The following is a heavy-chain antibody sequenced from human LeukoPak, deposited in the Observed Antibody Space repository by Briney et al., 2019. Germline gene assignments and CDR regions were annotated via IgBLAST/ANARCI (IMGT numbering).Heavy chain of an antibody. CDR3: ARDNRNIVLKVLQNWFDP. J-gene: IGHJ5*02. D-gene: IGHD2-8*01. CDR2: ISSSSSTI. V-gene: IGHV3-48*01. CDR1: GFTFSSYS. Sequence: PGGSLRLSCAASGFTFSSYSMNWVRQAPGKGLEWVSYISSSSSTIYYADSVKGRFTISRDNAKNSLYLQMNSLRAEDTAVYYCARDNRNIVLKVLQNWFDPWGQGTLVTVSS.